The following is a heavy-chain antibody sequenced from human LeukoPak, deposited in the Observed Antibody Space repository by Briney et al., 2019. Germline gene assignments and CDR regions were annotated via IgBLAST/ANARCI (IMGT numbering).Heavy chain of an antibody. CDR2: INPNSGGT. CDR3: ARGFKRQQLVLGY. CDR1: GYTFTGYY. D-gene: IGHD6-13*01. Sequence: ASVKVSCKASGYTFTGYYMHWVRQAPGQGLELMGWINPNSGGTNYSQEFQGKVSMTRATSISTAYMELSRLRSDDTAVYYCARGFKRQQLVLGYWGQGTLVTVSS. J-gene: IGHJ4*02. V-gene: IGHV1-2*02.